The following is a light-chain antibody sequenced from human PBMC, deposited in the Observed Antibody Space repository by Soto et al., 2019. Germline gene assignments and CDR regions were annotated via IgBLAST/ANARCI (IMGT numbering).Light chain of an antibody. CDR1: QSVSNY. Sequence: EIVLTQSPGTLSLSPGERATLACRASQSVSNYLAWSQRKPGQAPRLLIYGASSMATGIPDRFSGSGSGTDFTLTISRLEPEDFAVYCCNQYGGSPQTFGQGTKVEIK. J-gene: IGKJ1*01. CDR3: NQYGGSPQT. CDR2: GAS. V-gene: IGKV3-20*01.